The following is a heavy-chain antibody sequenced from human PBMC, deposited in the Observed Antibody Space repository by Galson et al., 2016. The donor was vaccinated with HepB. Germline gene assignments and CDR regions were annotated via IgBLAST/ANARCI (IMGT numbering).Heavy chain of an antibody. V-gene: IGHV5-51*01. CDR1: GYTFTNYW. CDR2: IYPGDSDT. D-gene: IGHD3-10*01. CDR3: ARRFTMVAPLDY. Sequence: QSGAEVKKPGESLKISCEASGYTFTNYWIAWVRQMPGKDLEWMGMIYPGDSDTRYSPSFQGQVTISADKSVSTAYLQWSSLKASDTAMYYCARRFTMVAPLDYWGQGTLVTVSS. J-gene: IGHJ4*02.